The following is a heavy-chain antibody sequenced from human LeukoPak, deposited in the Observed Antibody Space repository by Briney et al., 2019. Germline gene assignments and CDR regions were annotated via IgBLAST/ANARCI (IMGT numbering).Heavy chain of an antibody. CDR2: INNDGSNT. CDR1: GFTFSSNW. CDR3: ATSIV. J-gene: IGHJ4*02. D-gene: IGHD3-16*02. Sequence: PGGSLRLSCAASGFTFSSNWMHWVRRAPGRGLVWVSLINNDGSNTNYADSVKGRFTISRDNAKNTVSLEMHSLRAEDTAVYYCATSIVWGQGTLVTVSS. V-gene: IGHV3-74*01.